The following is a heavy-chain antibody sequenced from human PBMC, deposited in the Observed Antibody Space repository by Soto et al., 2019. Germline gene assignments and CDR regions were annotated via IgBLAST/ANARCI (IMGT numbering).Heavy chain of an antibody. V-gene: IGHV1-69*08. CDR2: IIPILGIA. Sequence: QVQLVQSGAEVKKPGSSVKVSCKASGGTFSSYTISWVRQAPGQGLEWMGRIIPILGIANYAQKFQGRVTITADKATSTAYMELSSLSSEDTAVYYGAGEWDQLRIDYWGQGTLVTVSS. CDR3: AGEWDQLRIDY. D-gene: IGHD2-2*01. J-gene: IGHJ4*02. CDR1: GGTFSSYT.